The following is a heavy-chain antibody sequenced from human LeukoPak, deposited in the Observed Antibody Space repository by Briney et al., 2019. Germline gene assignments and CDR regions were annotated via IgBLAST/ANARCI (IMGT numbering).Heavy chain of an antibody. J-gene: IGHJ4*02. CDR1: GFTFSGYS. D-gene: IGHD5-18*01. Sequence: GGSLRLSCAASGFTFSGYSMNWVRQAPGKGLEWVSAISSSSSYIYYADSVKGRFTISRDNARNSLYLQMNSLRAEDTAVYYCARDGNEGYSVASNFDYWGQGTLVTVSS. CDR3: ARDGNEGYSVASNFDY. CDR2: ISSSSSYI. V-gene: IGHV3-21*01.